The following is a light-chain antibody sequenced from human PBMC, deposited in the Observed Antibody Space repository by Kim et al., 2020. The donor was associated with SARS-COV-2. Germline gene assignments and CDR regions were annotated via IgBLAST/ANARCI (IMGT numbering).Light chain of an antibody. CDR2: DAT. CDR3: QQYDTLPYT. V-gene: IGKV1-33*01. J-gene: IGKJ2*01. Sequence: SPSVGYTSPLPCHASQNIRHFFNWYQQPPATAPQFLFHDATTFETALPSSFSGSASATDFPFTISCLQAEDIATYYCQQYDTLPYTFGQGTTLEI. CDR1: QNIRHF.